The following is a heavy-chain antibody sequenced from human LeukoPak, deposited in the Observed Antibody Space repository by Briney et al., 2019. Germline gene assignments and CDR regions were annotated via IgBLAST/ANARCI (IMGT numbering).Heavy chain of an antibody. J-gene: IGHJ3*02. V-gene: IGHV1-46*01. CDR3: VRDGGPYSGTKGAFDI. Sequence: GASVKVSCKASAYTFTNYYLHWVRQAPGQGLEWMGIINPSGGSTSYAQKFQGRVTMTRDTSTSTVYMELSSLRSEDTAVYFCVRDGGPYSGTKGAFDIWGQGTMVTVSS. CDR2: INPSGGST. D-gene: IGHD1-26*01. CDR1: AYTFTNYY.